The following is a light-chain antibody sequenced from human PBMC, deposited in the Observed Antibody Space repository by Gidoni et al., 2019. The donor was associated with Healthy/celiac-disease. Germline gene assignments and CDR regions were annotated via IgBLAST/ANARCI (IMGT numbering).Light chain of an antibody. V-gene: IGKV1-27*01. CDR2: AAS. J-gene: IGKJ3*01. CDR3: QKYNSALIFT. Sequence: DIQMTPSPSSLSASVGDRVTITCRASQGMSNYLAWYQQKPGKVPKLLIYAASTLQSGVPSRFSGSGSGTDFTLTISSLQPEDVATYYCQKYNSALIFTFGPGTKVDIK. CDR1: QGMSNY.